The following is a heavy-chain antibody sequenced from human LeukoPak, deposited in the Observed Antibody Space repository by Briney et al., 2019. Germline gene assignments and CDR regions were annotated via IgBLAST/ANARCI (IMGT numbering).Heavy chain of an antibody. V-gene: IGHV4-39*07. CDR1: GGSISSSSYY. Sequence: PSETLSLTCTVSGGSISSSSYYWGWIRQPPGKGLEWIGEINHSGSTNYNPSLKSRVTISVDTSKNQFSLKLSSVTAADTAVYYCARGVGYYYYYMDVWGKGTTVTVSS. J-gene: IGHJ6*03. CDR2: INHSGST. CDR3: ARGVGYYYYYMDV.